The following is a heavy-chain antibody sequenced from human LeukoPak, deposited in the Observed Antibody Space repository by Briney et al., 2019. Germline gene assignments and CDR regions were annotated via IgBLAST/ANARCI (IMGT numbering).Heavy chain of an antibody. CDR3: ARPYYVWGSEPRKGDAFDI. CDR2: IYSGGST. J-gene: IGHJ3*02. CDR1: GFTVSSNY. V-gene: IGHV3-53*01. Sequence: GGSLRLSCAASGFTVSSNYMSWVRQAPGKGLEWVSVIYSGGSTYYADSVKGRFTIPRDNSKNTLYLQMNSLRAEDTAVYYCARPYYVWGSEPRKGDAFDIWGQGTMVTVSS. D-gene: IGHD3-16*01.